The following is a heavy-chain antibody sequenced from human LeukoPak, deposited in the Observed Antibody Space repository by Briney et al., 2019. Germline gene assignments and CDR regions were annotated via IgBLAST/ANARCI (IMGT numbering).Heavy chain of an antibody. Sequence: GGSLRLSCAASGFTFSSYAMSWVRQAPGKGLEWVSVIYSGGGTYYADSVKGRFTISRDNAKNSLYLQMNSLRAEDTAVYYCARSYSSGWHDAFDIWGQGTMVTVSS. CDR2: IYSGGGT. V-gene: IGHV3-66*01. D-gene: IGHD6-19*01. J-gene: IGHJ3*02. CDR1: GFTFSSYA. CDR3: ARSYSSGWHDAFDI.